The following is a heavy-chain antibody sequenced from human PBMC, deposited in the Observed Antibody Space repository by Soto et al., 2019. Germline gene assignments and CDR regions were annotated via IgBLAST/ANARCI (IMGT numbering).Heavy chain of an antibody. CDR1: GYSFTSYW. V-gene: IGHV5-51*01. Sequence: GESLKISCKGSGYSFTSYWIGWVRQMPGKGLEWMGIIYPGDSDTRYSPSFQGQVTISADKSISTAYLQWSSLKASDTAMYYCARQGDDILTGLYYFDYWGKGTLVTVSS. D-gene: IGHD3-9*01. CDR2: IYPGDSDT. J-gene: IGHJ4*02. CDR3: ARQGDDILTGLYYFDY.